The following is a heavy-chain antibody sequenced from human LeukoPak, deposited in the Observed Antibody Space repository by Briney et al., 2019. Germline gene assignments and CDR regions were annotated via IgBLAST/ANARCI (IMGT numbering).Heavy chain of an antibody. CDR1: GGSFSGYY. J-gene: IGHJ4*02. D-gene: IGHD2-2*01. V-gene: IGHV4-34*01. Sequence: SETLSLTCAVYGGSFSGYYWSWIRQPPGKGLEWIGEINHSGSTNYNPSLKSRVTISVDTSKNQLSLKLSSVTAADTAVYYCARTSSTSPGGGYYFDYWGQGTLVTVSS. CDR3: ARTSSTSPGGGYYFDY. CDR2: INHSGST.